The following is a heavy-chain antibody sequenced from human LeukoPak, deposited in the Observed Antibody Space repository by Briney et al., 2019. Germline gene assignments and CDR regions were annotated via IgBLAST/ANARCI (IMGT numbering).Heavy chain of an antibody. V-gene: IGHV3-30*18. Sequence: GRSLRLSCAASGFTFSSYGMHWVRQAPGKGLEWVAVISYDGSNKYYADSVKGRFTISRDNSKNTLYLQMNSLRAEDTAVYYCAKGQSKLIIAVAGTADAFDIWGQGTMVTVSS. D-gene: IGHD6-19*01. J-gene: IGHJ3*02. CDR3: AKGQSKLIIAVAGTADAFDI. CDR1: GFTFSSYG. CDR2: ISYDGSNK.